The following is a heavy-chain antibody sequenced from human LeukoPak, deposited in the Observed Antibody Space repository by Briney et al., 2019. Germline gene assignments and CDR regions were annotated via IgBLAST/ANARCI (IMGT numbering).Heavy chain of an antibody. CDR2: IPYDSSNK. CDR3: AKNRVPTAITPDS. D-gene: IGHD2-2*02. V-gene: IGHV3-30*18. J-gene: IGHJ5*01. CDR1: GFTFSSYG. Sequence: PGGSLRLSCVASGFTFSSYGMHWVRQAPGKGLEWVAVIPYDSSNKYYRDSVKDRFTISRDNSKNTLYLQMNSLRAEDTAVYYCAKNRVPTAITPDSWGQGTLVTVSS.